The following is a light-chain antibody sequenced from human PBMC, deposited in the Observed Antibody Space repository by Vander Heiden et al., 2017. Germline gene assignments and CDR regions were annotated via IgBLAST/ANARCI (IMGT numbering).Light chain of an antibody. CDR1: ENVFQY. CDR2: DAS. V-gene: IGKV1-39*01. J-gene: IGKJ3*01. Sequence: DIQMTQAPSPLSASVGDTIPITCRTSENVFQYLHWYQQRPGRPPKLLIYDASTLQSGVPTRFSGGGSGTEYTLTVTGLQPEDFATYYCQQSVTSPRTFGPGTKVDV. CDR3: QQSVTSPRT.